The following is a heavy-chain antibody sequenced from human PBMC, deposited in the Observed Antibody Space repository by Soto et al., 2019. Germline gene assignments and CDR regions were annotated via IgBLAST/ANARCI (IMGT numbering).Heavy chain of an antibody. CDR1: GFTFSSDW. CDR3: TRDRPGPQHYFDY. Sequence: EVQLVESGGGTVQPGGSLRLSCAASGFTFSSDWMHWVRQAPGKGLVWVSRINTDGSGTSYADSVKGRFTISRDNXKNTLYRQMNSLRAEDTAVYCCTRDRPGPQHYFDYWGQGNMVTVSS. CDR2: INTDGSGT. J-gene: IGHJ4*02. D-gene: IGHD6-6*01. V-gene: IGHV3-74*01.